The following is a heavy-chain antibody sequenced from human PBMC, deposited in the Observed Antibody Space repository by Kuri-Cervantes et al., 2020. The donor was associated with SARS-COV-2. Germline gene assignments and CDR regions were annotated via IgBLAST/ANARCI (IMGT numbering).Heavy chain of an antibody. CDR3: AVEYSSSSGHQGDDY. J-gene: IGHJ4*02. CDR1: GYTFTGYY. V-gene: IGHV1-2*02. D-gene: IGHD6-6*01. CDR2: INPNSGGT. Sequence: ASVKVSCKASGYTFTGYYMHWVRQAPGQGLEWMGWINPNSGGTNYAQKFQGRVTMTRDTSISTAYMELSRLRSDDTAVYYCAVEYSSSSGHQGDDYWGQGTLVIVSS.